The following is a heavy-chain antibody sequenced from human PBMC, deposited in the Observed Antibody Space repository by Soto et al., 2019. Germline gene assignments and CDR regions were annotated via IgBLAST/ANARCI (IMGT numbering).Heavy chain of an antibody. V-gene: IGHV3-66*01. CDR2: IYSDDYT. Sequence: GGSLRLSCAASGFTVRSSYMSWVRQVPGKGLEWVSIIYSDDYTYYAASVKGRFTISRDNSRNTLYLQMSSLRAEDTAVYYCAKNPIQYCYGDCYSALHYFASWGQGILVTVSS. CDR3: AKNPIQYCYGDCYSALHYFAS. J-gene: IGHJ4*02. D-gene: IGHD2-21*02. CDR1: GFTVRSSY.